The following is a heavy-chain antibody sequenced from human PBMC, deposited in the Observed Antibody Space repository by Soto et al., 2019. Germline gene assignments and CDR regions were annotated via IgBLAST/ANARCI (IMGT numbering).Heavy chain of an antibody. CDR3: AKVGNGGAARGRGGYFQH. Sequence: PGGSLRLSCAASGFTFSSYAMSWVRQAPGKGLEWVSAISGSGGSTYYADSVKGRFTISRDNSKNTLYLQMNSLRAEDTAVYYCAKVGNGGAARGRGGYFQHWGQGTLVTVS. D-gene: IGHD7-27*01. CDR1: GFTFSSYA. J-gene: IGHJ1*01. V-gene: IGHV3-23*01. CDR2: ISGSGGST.